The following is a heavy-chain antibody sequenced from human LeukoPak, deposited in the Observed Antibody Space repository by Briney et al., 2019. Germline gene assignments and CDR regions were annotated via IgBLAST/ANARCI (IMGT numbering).Heavy chain of an antibody. Sequence: PGGSLRLSCAASGFTFSSYAMSWVRQAPGKGLEWVSAISGSGGSTYYADSVKGRFTISRDNAKNSLYLQMNSLRAEDTAVYYCASLGPARYSISAFDIWGQGTMVTVSS. V-gene: IGHV3-23*01. CDR2: ISGSGGST. CDR1: GFTFSSYA. CDR3: ASLGPARYSISAFDI. D-gene: IGHD1-1*01. J-gene: IGHJ3*02.